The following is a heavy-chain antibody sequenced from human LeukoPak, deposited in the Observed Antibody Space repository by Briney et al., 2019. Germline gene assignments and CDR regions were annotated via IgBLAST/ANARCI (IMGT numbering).Heavy chain of an antibody. CDR1: GFTFDDYA. D-gene: IGHD6-19*01. CDR3: AKDISSGWYLYAFDI. V-gene: IGHV3-9*03. Sequence: GRPLRLSCAASGFTFDDYAMHWVRQAPGKGLEWVSGISWNSGSIGYADSVKGRFTISRDNAKNSLYLQMNSLRAEDMALYYCAKDISSGWYLYAFDIWGQGTMVTVSS. CDR2: ISWNSGSI. J-gene: IGHJ3*02.